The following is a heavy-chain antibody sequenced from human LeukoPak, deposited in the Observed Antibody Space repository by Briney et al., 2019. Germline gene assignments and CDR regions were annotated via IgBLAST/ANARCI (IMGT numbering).Heavy chain of an antibody. CDR2: IYYSGST. J-gene: IGHJ3*02. Sequence: PSETLSFTCTVSGGSISSYYWSWIRQPPGKGLEWIGYIYYSGSTNYNPSLKSRVTISVDTSKNQFSLKLSSVTAADTAVYYCARDPLVGYCSGGSCSDAFDIWGQGTMVTVSS. D-gene: IGHD2-15*01. V-gene: IGHV4-59*01. CDR3: ARDPLVGYCSGGSCSDAFDI. CDR1: GGSISSYY.